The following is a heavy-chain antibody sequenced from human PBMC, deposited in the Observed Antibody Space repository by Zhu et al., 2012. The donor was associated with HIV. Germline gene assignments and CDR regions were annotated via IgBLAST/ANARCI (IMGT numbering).Heavy chain of an antibody. CDR2: IYHSGST. J-gene: IGHJ4*02. CDR3: ARLGTPGNHPFDY. Sequence: QVQLQESGPGLVKPSETLSLTCAVSGYSISSGYYWGWIRQPPGKGLEWIGSIYHSGSTYYNPSLKSRVTISVDTSKNQFSLKLSSVTAADTAVYYCARLGTPGNHPFDYWGQGTLVTVSS. CDR1: GYSISSGYY. D-gene: IGHD1-14*01. V-gene: IGHV4-38-2*01.